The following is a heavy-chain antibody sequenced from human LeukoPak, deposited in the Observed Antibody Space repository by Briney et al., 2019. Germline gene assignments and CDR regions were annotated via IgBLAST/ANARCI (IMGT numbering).Heavy chain of an antibody. CDR1: GFTFRSYW. J-gene: IGHJ4*02. CDR2: IRSKTYGGTT. CDR3: TRDRGYSYSWYFDY. D-gene: IGHD5-18*01. Sequence: GGSLRLSCAASGFTFRSYWMSWVRQAPGKGLEWVGFIRSKTYGGTTEYAASVKGRFTISRDDSKSIAYLQVNSLKSEDTAVYYCTRDRGYSYSWYFDYWGQGTLVTVSS. V-gene: IGHV3-49*04.